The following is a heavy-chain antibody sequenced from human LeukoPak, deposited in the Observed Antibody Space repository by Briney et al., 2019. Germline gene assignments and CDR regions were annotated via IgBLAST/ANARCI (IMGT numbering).Heavy chain of an antibody. CDR1: GFTFSTYA. Sequence: PGGSLRLSCAASGFTFSTYAMHWVRQAPGKGLEWVSVISYDGTTKYHADSVKGRFTISRDNSKNTLYLQMNTLRAEDTPVYFCARVRIVGSTYDAFDIWGQGTMVTVSS. J-gene: IGHJ3*02. D-gene: IGHD1-26*01. CDR2: ISYDGTTK. CDR3: ARVRIVGSTYDAFDI. V-gene: IGHV3-30-3*01.